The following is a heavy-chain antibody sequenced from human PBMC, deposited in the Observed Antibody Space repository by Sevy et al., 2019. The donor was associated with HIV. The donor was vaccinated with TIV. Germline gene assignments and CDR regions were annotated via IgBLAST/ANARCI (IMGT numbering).Heavy chain of an antibody. V-gene: IGHV3-30-3*01. CDR3: ALERLSSDVAEYFQN. CDR2: ISFDATNK. J-gene: IGHJ1*01. D-gene: IGHD1-1*01. CDR1: GFTFNRYS. Sequence: GGSLRLSCAASGFTFNRYSMHWVRQAPGKGLEWVATISFDATNKHYPDSVKVRFTISRDNFQNWLFLQMDSLRPEDTAVYYCALERLSSDVAEYFQNWGQGTLSPSPQ.